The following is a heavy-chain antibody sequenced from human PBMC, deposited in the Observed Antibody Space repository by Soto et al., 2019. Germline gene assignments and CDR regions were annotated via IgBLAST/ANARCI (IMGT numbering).Heavy chain of an antibody. Sequence: SGTLSLTCTVSGGFINSYYWSWIRQSPGKGLEWIGYIYYRGTTRYNPSLKSRVTLSVDTSENQFSLKLRSVTAADTAVYYCARDFVAGSTWFDPWGQGILVTSPQ. CDR1: GGFINSYY. J-gene: IGHJ5*02. CDR2: IYYRGTT. D-gene: IGHD6-19*01. CDR3: ARDFVAGSTWFDP. V-gene: IGHV4-59*01.